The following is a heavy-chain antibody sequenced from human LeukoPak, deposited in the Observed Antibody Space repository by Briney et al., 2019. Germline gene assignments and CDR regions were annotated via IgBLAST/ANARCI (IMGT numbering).Heavy chain of an antibody. CDR1: GFTFSSYW. CDR2: IKQDGNEK. J-gene: IGHJ5*02. V-gene: IGHV3-7*01. Sequence: GGSLRLSCAASGFTFSSYWMSWVRQAPGKGLEWVANIKQDGNEKYYVDSVKGRFTISRDNAKNSLYLQMNSLRAEDTAVYYCARDDCSSISCYHNWFDPWGQGTLVTVSS. CDR3: ARDDCSSISCYHNWFDP. D-gene: IGHD2-2*01.